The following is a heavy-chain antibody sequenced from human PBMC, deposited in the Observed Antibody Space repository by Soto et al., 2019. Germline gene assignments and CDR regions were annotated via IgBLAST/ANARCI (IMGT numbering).Heavy chain of an antibody. Sequence: PSETLSLTCTVSGGSISSSGYYWGWIRQPPGKGLEWIGTIYYSGSTYYNPSLKSRVTISVDTSKNQFSLKLSSVTAADTAVYYCARHSGYYGSGSYNYYYYGMDVWGQGTTVTVSS. V-gene: IGHV4-39*01. J-gene: IGHJ6*02. CDR1: GGSISSSGYY. CDR3: ARHSGYYGSGSYNYYYYGMDV. CDR2: IYYSGST. D-gene: IGHD3-10*01.